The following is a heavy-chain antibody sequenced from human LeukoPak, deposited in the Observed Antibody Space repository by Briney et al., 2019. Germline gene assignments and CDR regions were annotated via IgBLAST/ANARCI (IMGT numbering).Heavy chain of an antibody. CDR2: MNPNSGNT. V-gene: IGHV1-8*01. CDR1: GYTFTSYD. J-gene: IGHJ4*02. D-gene: IGHD3-10*01. CDR3: ARGWFGQLLQDY. Sequence: ASVKLSCKASGYTFTSYDINWVRQATGQGPEWMGWMNPNSGNTGYAQQFQGRVTMTRTTSTSTAYMELSSLRSDDTAVYHCARGWFGQLLQDYWGQGTLVTVSS.